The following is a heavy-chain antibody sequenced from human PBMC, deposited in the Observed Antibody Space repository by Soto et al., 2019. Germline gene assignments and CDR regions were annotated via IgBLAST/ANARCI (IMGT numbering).Heavy chain of an antibody. CDR2: IYKSERT. D-gene: IGHD5-18*01. Sequence: SLTCTVSGGCISRIGDFWSWIRQHPGKGLEWIGYIYKSERTYYNPSLKSGITISVDTSKNQFSLNLRSVTAADTAVYYCARWGAAMGPRYYYHMHVWGPGTSVTLS. V-gene: IGHV4-31*03. J-gene: IGHJ6*01. CDR1: GGCISRIGDF. CDR3: ARWGAAMGPRYYYHMHV.